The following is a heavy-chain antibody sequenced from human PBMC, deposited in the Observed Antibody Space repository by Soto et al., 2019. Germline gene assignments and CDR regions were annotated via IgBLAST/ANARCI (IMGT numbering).Heavy chain of an antibody. D-gene: IGHD3-10*01. Sequence: GASVKVSCKASGGTFSSYAISWVRQAPGQGLEWMGWIIPIFGTANYAQKFQGRVTITADKSTSTAYMELSSLRSEDTAVYYCGGYYYGSGRSPPKGYYGMDVWGQGTTVTVSS. CDR1: GGTFSSYA. CDR2: IIPIFGTA. CDR3: GGYYYGSGRSPPKGYYGMDV. V-gene: IGHV1-69*06. J-gene: IGHJ6*02.